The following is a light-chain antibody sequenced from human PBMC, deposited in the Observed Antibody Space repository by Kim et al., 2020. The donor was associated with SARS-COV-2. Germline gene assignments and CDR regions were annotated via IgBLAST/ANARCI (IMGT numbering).Light chain of an antibody. J-gene: IGLJ2*01. CDR2: DVT. CDR1: SSDVGGYNY. Sequence: QSALTQPASVSGSPGQSITISCTGTSSDVGGYNYVSWYQQHPGKAPKLMIFDVTKWPSGVSSRFSGSKSGNTASLTISGLQAEDEADYYCSSYASSDTLLFGGGTQLTVL. CDR3: SSYASSDTLL. V-gene: IGLV2-14*03.